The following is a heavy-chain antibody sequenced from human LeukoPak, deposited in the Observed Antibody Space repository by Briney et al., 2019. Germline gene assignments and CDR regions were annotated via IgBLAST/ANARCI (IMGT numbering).Heavy chain of an antibody. CDR2: VKQDGSER. CDR1: GFTFSSYW. CDR3: AREGAYYLDS. V-gene: IGHV3-7*01. D-gene: IGHD4/OR15-4a*01. J-gene: IGHJ4*02. Sequence: GGSLRLSCAASGFTFSSYWMSWVRQAPGKGLVWVANVKQDGSERYYVGSVRGRLTISRDNAKNSLYLQMTSLRAEDTAVYYCAREGAYYLDSWGQGTLVAVSS.